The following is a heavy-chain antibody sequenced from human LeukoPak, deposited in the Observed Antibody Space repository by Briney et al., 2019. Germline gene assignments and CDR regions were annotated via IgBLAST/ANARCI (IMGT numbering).Heavy chain of an antibody. J-gene: IGHJ4*02. CDR3: AKRPNPPGVYFDY. D-gene: IGHD3-10*01. CDR2: ISGSGGST. V-gene: IGHV3-23*01. CDR1: GFTFSSYA. Sequence: PGGSLRLSCAASGFTFSSYAMSWVRQAPGKGLEWVSAISGSGGSTYYADSVKGRFTISRDNSKITLYLQMNSLRAEDTAVYYCAKRPNPPGVYFDYWGQGTLVTVSS.